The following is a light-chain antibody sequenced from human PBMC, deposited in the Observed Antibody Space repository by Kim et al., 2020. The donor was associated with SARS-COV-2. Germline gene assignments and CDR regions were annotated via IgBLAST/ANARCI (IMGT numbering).Light chain of an antibody. J-gene: IGKJ2*01. CDR2: DAS. CDR1: QNINKW. Sequence: VDRVTITCRARQNINKWLAWYQQKPGKAPKLLIHDASSLVSGVPSRFSGSGSGTEFTLTISSLQPDDSATYYCQQHNLYFGQGTKLEI. CDR3: QQHNLY. V-gene: IGKV1-5*01.